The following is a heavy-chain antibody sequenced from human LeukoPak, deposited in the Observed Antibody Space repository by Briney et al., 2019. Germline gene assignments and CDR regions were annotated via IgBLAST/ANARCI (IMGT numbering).Heavy chain of an antibody. D-gene: IGHD6-19*01. Sequence: GGSLRLSCAASGFTFSSYGMHWVRKAPGKGLEWVAFIRYDGSDKYYADSVKGRFTISRDNSKNTLYLQMNSLRAEDTAVYYCAKGSSGSPSGGYWGQGTLVTVSS. V-gene: IGHV3-30*02. CDR3: AKGSSGSPSGGY. CDR2: IRYDGSDK. CDR1: GFTFSSYG. J-gene: IGHJ4*02.